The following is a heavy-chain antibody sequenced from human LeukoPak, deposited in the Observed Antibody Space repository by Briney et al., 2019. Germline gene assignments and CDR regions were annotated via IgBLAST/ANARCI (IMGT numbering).Heavy chain of an antibody. V-gene: IGHV4-4*02. CDR3: ARSIYYGSMHYGMDV. D-gene: IGHD3-10*01. CDR1: GFTFSSYW. CDR2: IYHSGST. Sequence: GSLRLSCAASGFTFSSYWMSWVRQPPGKGLEWIGEIYHSGSTNYNPSLKSRVTISVDKSKNQFSLKLSSVTAADTAVYYCARSIYYGSMHYGMDVWGQGTTVTVSS. J-gene: IGHJ6*02.